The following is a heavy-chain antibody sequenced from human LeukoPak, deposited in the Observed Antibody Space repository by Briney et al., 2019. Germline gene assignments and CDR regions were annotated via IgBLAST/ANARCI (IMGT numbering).Heavy chain of an antibody. CDR2: ISAYNGNT. V-gene: IGHV1-18*01. Sequence: ASVKVSCKASGYTFTTYGINWVRQAPGQGLEWMGWISAYNGNTNYAQKLQGRVTLTTDASTSTAHMELRGLRSDDTAVYYCATPHLLSDDTFDVWGRGTMITVSS. D-gene: IGHD2-15*01. J-gene: IGHJ3*01. CDR3: ATPHLLSDDTFDV. CDR1: GYTFTTYG.